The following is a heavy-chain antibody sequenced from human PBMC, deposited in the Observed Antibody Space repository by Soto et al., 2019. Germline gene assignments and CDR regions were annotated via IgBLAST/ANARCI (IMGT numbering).Heavy chain of an antibody. V-gene: IGHV2-5*01. J-gene: IGHJ4*02. Sequence: SGPTPGNPPQTPTPARTLSGFPLRTSGGGVGWIPQPPGKALEWLALIYLNDDKRYRQYMESRLTITKDTYKNQLVITMTNMDPVDTATYYCAHSFNSGSYYPPFDYWGQGTMVTVSS. CDR1: GFPLRTSGGG. CDR2: IYLNDDK. D-gene: IGHD1-26*01. CDR3: AHSFNSGSYYPPFDY.